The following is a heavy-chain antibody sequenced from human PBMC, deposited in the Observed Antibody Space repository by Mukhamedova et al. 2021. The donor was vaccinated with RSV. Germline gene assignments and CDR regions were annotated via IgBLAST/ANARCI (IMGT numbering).Heavy chain of an antibody. J-gene: IGHJ4*02. CDR3: ARGYSSLDY. CDR2: ISSSSNTI. Sequence: GLEWISYISSSSNTIYYADSVKGRFTISRDNAQNSLYLQMSSLRAEETAVYYCARGYSSLDYWGQGTLVTVSS. V-gene: IGHV3-48*03. D-gene: IGHD6-19*01.